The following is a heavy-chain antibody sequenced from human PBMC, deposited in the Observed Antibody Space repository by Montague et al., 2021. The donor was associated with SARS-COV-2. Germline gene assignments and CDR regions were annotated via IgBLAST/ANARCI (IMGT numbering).Heavy chain of an antibody. V-gene: IGHV3-7*01. CDR1: GFTFSSNW. J-gene: IGHJ4*02. CDR2: IKPDGSAG. CDR3: VREGIVATSMLDF. D-gene: IGHD5-12*01. Sequence: SLRLSCAASGFTFSSNWMSWVRQAPGKGLEWVANIKPDGSAGYYVDSVKGRFPISSDNAKNSLYLQMNSLSAEDTAVYYCVREGIVATSMLDFWGQGTLVTVSS.